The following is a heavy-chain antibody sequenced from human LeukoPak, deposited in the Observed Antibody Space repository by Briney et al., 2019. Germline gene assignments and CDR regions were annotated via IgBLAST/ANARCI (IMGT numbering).Heavy chain of an antibody. CDR1: GGSISSYY. CDR2: IYYSGST. J-gene: IGHJ6*02. CDR3: ARDVGNRYCSGGSCDYYYYYGMDV. Sequence: SETLSLTCTVSGGSISSYYWSWIRQPPGQGLEWIGYIYYSGSTNYNPSLKSRVTISVDTSKNQFSLKLSSVTAADTAVYYCARDVGNRYCSGGSCDYYYYYGMDVWGQGTTVTVSS. V-gene: IGHV4-59*01. D-gene: IGHD2-15*01.